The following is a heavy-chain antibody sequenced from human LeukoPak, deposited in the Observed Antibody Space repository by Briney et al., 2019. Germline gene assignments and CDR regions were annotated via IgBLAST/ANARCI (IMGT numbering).Heavy chain of an antibody. V-gene: IGHV1-2*02. CDR1: GYIFSDYY. J-gene: IGHJ4*02. CDR3: ARGAEAETSPLDF. Sequence: GASVKVSCKASGYIFSDYYMHWVRQAPGQGLEWLGWINPKSGAADYAQQFRGRVTMTRDTSINTDYMEMKRVTFDDTAVYYCARGAEAETSPLDFWGQGTLVIVS. D-gene: IGHD6-13*01. CDR2: INPKSGAA.